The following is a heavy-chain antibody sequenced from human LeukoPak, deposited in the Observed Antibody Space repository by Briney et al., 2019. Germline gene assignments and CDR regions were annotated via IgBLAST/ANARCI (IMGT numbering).Heavy chain of an antibody. D-gene: IGHD5-18*01. J-gene: IGHJ4*02. CDR3: ARGTSGYSYGYTLYPIFDY. V-gene: IGHV4-34*01. CDR2: INHSGST. CDR1: GGSFSGYY. Sequence: SETLSLTCAVYGGSFSGYYWSWIRQPPGKGLEWLGEINHSGSTNYNPSLKSRVTISVDTSKNQFSLKLSSVTAADTAVYYCARGTSGYSYGYTLYPIFDYWGQGTLVTVSS.